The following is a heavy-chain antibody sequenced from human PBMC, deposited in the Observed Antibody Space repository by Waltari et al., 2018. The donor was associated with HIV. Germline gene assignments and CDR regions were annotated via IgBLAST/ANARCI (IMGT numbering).Heavy chain of an antibody. CDR2: ISGYNGDT. Sequence: VPLVQSGAELGNPGASATASCTASAYTFTNHGITWGRQAPGQGLEWMGWISGYNGDTKYAQKVRGRVTMTTDTSTSTAYLEMGSLRFDDTAVYYCARDHYYGSSGYYSDYWGQGTLVTVSS. J-gene: IGHJ4*02. V-gene: IGHV1-18*04. D-gene: IGHD3-22*01. CDR1: AYTFTNHG. CDR3: ARDHYYGSSGYYSDY.